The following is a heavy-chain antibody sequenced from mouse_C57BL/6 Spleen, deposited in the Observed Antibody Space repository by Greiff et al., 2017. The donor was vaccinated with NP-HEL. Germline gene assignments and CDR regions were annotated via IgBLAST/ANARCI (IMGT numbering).Heavy chain of an antibody. CDR1: GFTFSDYG. V-gene: IGHV5-17*01. D-gene: IGHD2-2*01. CDR2: ISSGSSTI. J-gene: IGHJ4*01. CDR3: ARRGMVTTFYYAMDY. Sequence: EVKLMESGGGLVKPGGSLKLSCAASGFTFSDYGMHWVRQAPEKGLEWVAYISSGSSTIYYADTVKGRFTISRDNAENTLFLQMTSLRSEDTAMYYCARRGMVTTFYYAMDYWGQGTSVTVSS.